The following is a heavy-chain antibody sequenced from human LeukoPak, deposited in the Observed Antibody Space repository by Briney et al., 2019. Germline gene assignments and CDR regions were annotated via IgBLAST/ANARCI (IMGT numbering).Heavy chain of an antibody. CDR1: GGSISSYY. J-gene: IGHJ4*02. V-gene: IGHV4-59*08. D-gene: IGHD6-13*01. CDR2: IYHSGST. CDR3: ARHPRSSWSFDY. Sequence: SETLSLTCTVSGGSISSYYWSWIRQPPGKGLEWIGYIYHSGSTNYNPSLKSRVTISVDTSKNQFSLKLSSVTAADTAVYYCARHPRSSWSFDYWGQGTLVTVSS.